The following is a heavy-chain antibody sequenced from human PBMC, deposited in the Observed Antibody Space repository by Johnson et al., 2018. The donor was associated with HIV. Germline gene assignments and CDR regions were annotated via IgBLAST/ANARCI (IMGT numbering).Heavy chain of an antibody. D-gene: IGHD3-22*01. V-gene: IGHV3-30*02. CDR2: IRYDGSNK. CDR1: AFTFSSYG. J-gene: IGHJ3*02. Sequence: QVQLVESGGGVVQPGGSLRLSCAASAFTFSSYGMHWVRQAPGKGLEWVAFIRYDGSNKYYADSVKGRFTISRDNSKNTLYLQMNSLRAEDTAVYYCAKEERATMIVQTNDAFDIWGQGTMVTVSS. CDR3: AKEERATMIVQTNDAFDI.